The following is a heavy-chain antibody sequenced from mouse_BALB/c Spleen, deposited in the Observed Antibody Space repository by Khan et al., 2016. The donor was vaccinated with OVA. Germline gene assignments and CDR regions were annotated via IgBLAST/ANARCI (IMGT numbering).Heavy chain of an antibody. CDR3: ARQPYYHYNIMDY. J-gene: IGHJ4*01. CDR2: IWNDGNT. V-gene: IGHV2-6-1*01. D-gene: IGHD2-10*01. Sequence: VQLQESGPGLVAPSQSLSITCTISGFSLTNYGVHWVRQPPGKGLEWLVVIWNDGNTAYNSALKYRLTISKDNSKSQVFLKMNSLQTDDTAMYFCARQPYYHYNIMDYWGQGTSVTVSS. CDR1: GFSLTNYG.